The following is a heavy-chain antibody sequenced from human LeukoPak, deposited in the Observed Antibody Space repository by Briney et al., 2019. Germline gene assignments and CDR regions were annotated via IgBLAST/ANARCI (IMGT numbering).Heavy chain of an antibody. V-gene: IGHV4-34*01. Sequence: SETLSLTCAVYGGSFSGYYWSWIRQPPGKGLEWIGEINHSGSTNYNPSLKSRDTISVDTSKNQFSLKLSSVTAADTAVYYCARRSYGLSPNWFDPWGQGTLVTVSS. D-gene: IGHD5-18*01. J-gene: IGHJ5*02. CDR3: ARRSYGLSPNWFDP. CDR1: GGSFSGYY. CDR2: INHSGST.